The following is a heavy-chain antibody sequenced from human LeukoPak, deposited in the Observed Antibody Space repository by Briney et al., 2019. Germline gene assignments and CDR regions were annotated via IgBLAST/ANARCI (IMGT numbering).Heavy chain of an antibody. CDR2: ISGRGGST. D-gene: IGHD6-6*01. CDR3: AKSIAADY. CDR1: GFTFSSYA. Sequence: GGSLRLSCAASGFTFSSYAMSWVRQAPGKGLEWVSAISGRGGSTYYADSVKGRFTISSDNSKITLDLQLNSLRAEDTALYYCAKSIAADYWGQGTRVSVSS. J-gene: IGHJ4*02. V-gene: IGHV3-23*01.